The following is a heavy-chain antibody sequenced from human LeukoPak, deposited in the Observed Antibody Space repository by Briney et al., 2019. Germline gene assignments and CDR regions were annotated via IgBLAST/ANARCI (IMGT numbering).Heavy chain of an antibody. J-gene: IGHJ4*02. Sequence: RSGGSLRLSCAASGFTFDDYGMSWVRQAPGKGLEWVSGINWNGGSTGYADSVKGRFTISRDNAKNSLYLQMNSLRAEDTAVYYCARGYYSSSRFDSWGQGTLVTVSS. CDR1: GFTFDDYG. D-gene: IGHD6-13*01. V-gene: IGHV3-20*04. CDR3: ARGYYSSSRFDS. CDR2: INWNGGST.